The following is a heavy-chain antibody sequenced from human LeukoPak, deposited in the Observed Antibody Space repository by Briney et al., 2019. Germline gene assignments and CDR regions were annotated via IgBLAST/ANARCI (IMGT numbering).Heavy chain of an antibody. J-gene: IGHJ4*02. CDR3: ARGRTGRPAVAGRRRGNYFDY. V-gene: IGHV4-34*01. Sequence: PSETLSLTCAVYGGSFSGYYWSWIRQPPGKGLEWIGEINHSGSTNYNPSLKSRVTISVDTSKNQFSLKLSSVTAADTAVYYCARGRTGRPAVAGRRRGNYFDYWGQGTLVTVSS. CDR1: GGSFSGYY. CDR2: INHSGST. D-gene: IGHD6-19*01.